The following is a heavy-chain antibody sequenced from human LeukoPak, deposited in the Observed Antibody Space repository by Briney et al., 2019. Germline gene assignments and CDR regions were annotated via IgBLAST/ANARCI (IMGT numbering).Heavy chain of an antibody. V-gene: IGHV3-66*01. CDR2: IYSGGST. J-gene: IGHJ4*02. CDR1: GFTVSSNY. Sequence: PGGSLRLSCAASGFTVSSNYMSWVRQAPGKGLEGVSVIYSGGSTYYADSVKGRFTISRDNSKNTLYLQMNSLRAEDTAVYYCASDSSGYVNYFDYWGQGTLVTVSS. D-gene: IGHD3-22*01. CDR3: ASDSSGYVNYFDY.